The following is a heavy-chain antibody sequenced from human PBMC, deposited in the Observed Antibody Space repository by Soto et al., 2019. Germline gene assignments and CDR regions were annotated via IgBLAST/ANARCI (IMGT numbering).Heavy chain of an antibody. CDR3: ARDHGMFLSYYYYGMDV. CDR1: GFTFSRFS. J-gene: IGHJ6*02. Sequence: QVQLVESGGGVVQPGRSLRLSCAASGFTFSRFSMHWVCQAPGKGLAWVAVISYDGNNKHFAESVKGRFSISRDDSKNTVYLEMNNLRGDDSAVYYCARDHGMFLSYYYYGMDVWGQGTTVTVSS. D-gene: IGHD3-10*02. CDR2: ISYDGNNK. V-gene: IGHV3-30-3*01.